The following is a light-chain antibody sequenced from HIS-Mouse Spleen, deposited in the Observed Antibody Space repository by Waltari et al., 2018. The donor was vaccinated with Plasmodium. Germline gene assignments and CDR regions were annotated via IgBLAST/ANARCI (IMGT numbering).Light chain of an antibody. CDR1: QSVSSSY. Sequence: EIVLTQSPGTLSLSPGARATLSCRASQSVSSSYLAWYQQKPGQAPRRLIYGASSRATGIPDRFSGSGSGTDFTLTIGRLEPEDFAVYYCQQYGSSGTFGQGTKVEIK. CDR3: QQYGSSGT. CDR2: GAS. J-gene: IGKJ1*01. V-gene: IGKV3-20*01.